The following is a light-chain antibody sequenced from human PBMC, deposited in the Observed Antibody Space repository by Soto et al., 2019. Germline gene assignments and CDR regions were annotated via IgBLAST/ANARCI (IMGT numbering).Light chain of an antibody. J-gene: IGLJ3*02. V-gene: IGLV1-40*01. Sequence: QPVLTQPPSVSGAPGQRVTISCTGSSSNIGAGYDVHWYQQLPGTAPKLLIYGNSNRPSGVPDRFSGSKSGTSDSLAITGLQAEDEADYYCQSYDSSLSAWVFGGGTQLTVL. CDR2: GNS. CDR3: QSYDSSLSAWV. CDR1: SSNIGAGYD.